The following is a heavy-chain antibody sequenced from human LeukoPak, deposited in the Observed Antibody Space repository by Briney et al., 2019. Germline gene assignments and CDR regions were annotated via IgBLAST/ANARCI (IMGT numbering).Heavy chain of an antibody. D-gene: IGHD3-10*01. CDR2: IYYSGST. J-gene: IGHJ5*02. CDR3: ARYASGSYLGNWFDP. Sequence: SETLSLTCAVYGGSFSGYYWSWIRQHPGKGLEWIGYIYYSGSTYYNPSLKSRVYISVDTSKNQFSLKLSSVTVADTAVYYCARYASGSYLGNWFDPWGQGTLVTVSS. CDR1: GGSFSGYY. V-gene: IGHV4-31*11.